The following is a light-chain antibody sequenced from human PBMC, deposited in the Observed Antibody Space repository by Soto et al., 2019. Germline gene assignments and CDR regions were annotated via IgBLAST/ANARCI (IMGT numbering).Light chain of an antibody. CDR2: DNN. Sequence: QSVLTQPPSVSAAPGQKVTISCSGSSSNIGINYVSWYQQLPGRAPKLLIYDNNKRPSGIPDRFSGSKSGPSATLVITGLQTGDEADYYCCTWDGRLSAVLFGGGTTLHVL. V-gene: IGLV1-51*01. CDR3: CTWDGRLSAVL. CDR1: SSNIGINY. J-gene: IGLJ2*01.